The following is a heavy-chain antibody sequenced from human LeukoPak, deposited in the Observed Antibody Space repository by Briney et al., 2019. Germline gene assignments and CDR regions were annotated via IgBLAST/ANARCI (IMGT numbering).Heavy chain of an antibody. CDR3: AREGLRSSSWDDSNWFDP. D-gene: IGHD6-13*01. CDR1: GYTVTSYD. CDR2: MNPNSGNT. V-gene: IGHV1-8*01. Sequence: ASVKVSCKASGYTVTSYDINWVRQATGQGLEWMGWMNPNSGNTGYAQKFQGRVTMTRNTSISTAYMELSSLRSEDTAVYYCAREGLRSSSWDDSNWFDPWGQGTLVTVSS. J-gene: IGHJ5*02.